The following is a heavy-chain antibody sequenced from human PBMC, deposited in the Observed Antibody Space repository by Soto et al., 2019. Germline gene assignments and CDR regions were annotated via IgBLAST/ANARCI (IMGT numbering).Heavy chain of an antibody. D-gene: IGHD2-2*01. CDR3: ARGEIVVVPAATPWGGMDV. J-gene: IGHJ6*02. CDR1: CGSLSRGGYY. CDR2: IYYSGST. V-gene: IGHV4-31*03. Sequence: SETPSPPPPVSCGSLSRGGYYLGWVRQHPGEGLEWIGYIYYSGSTYYNPSLKSRVTISVDTSKNQFSLKLSSVTAADTAVYYCARGEIVVVPAATPWGGMDVWGQGTTVTVSS.